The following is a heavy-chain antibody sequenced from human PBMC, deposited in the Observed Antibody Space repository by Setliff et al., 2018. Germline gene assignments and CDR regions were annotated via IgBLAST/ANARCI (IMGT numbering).Heavy chain of an antibody. CDR2: IHYSGTT. V-gene: IGHV4-59*11. CDR1: GGSSSSHY. Sequence: PSETLSLTCTVSGGSSSSHYWSWIRQPPGKGLEWIGYIHYSGTTNYNPSLKSRVTLSLDTAKNQFSLGLRAVTAADTALYYCARENGYCSGGACYFMFDYWGQGTLVTVSS. J-gene: IGHJ4*02. CDR3: ARENGYCSGGACYFMFDY. D-gene: IGHD2-15*01.